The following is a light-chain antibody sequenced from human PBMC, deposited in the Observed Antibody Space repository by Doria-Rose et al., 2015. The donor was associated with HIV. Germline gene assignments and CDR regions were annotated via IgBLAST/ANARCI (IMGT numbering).Light chain of an antibody. CDR1: QSFSSTY. Sequence: TQSPGTLSLSPGERATLSCRASQSFSSTYLAWYQQKPDQAPSLLIYDGSTRATGIPDRFSASGSGTDFTLTINRLEPEDSALYYCHQYGTSWTFGQGTKVEI. V-gene: IGKV3-20*01. CDR2: DGS. CDR3: HQYGTSWT. J-gene: IGKJ1*01.